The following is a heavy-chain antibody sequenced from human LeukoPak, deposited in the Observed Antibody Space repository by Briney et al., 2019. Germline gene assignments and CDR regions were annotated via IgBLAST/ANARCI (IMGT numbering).Heavy chain of an antibody. CDR3: ATGYYYDSSGYLDY. CDR1: GYTLTELS. J-gene: IGHJ4*02. Sequence: ASVEVSCKVSGYTLTELSMHWVRQAPGKGLEWMGGFDPEDGETIYAQKFQGRVTMTEDTSTDTAYMELSSLRSEDTAVYYCATGYYYDSSGYLDYWSQGTLVTVSS. V-gene: IGHV1-24*01. CDR2: FDPEDGET. D-gene: IGHD3-22*01.